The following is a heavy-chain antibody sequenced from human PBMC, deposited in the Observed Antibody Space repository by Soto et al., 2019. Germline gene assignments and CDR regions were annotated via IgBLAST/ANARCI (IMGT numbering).Heavy chain of an antibody. Sequence: QVQLVQSGAEVKKPGASVKVSCKASGYTFTSYDINWVRQATGQGLEYLGWMNPNSGNTAYVQKFQGRVAMTWESSINAAYMELSSLLSEDTAVYFCARGIKYGAYARWFDPWGQGTLVTVSA. J-gene: IGHJ5*02. CDR2: MNPNSGNT. CDR3: ARGIKYGAYARWFDP. V-gene: IGHV1-8*01. CDR1: GYTFTSYD. D-gene: IGHD4-17*01.